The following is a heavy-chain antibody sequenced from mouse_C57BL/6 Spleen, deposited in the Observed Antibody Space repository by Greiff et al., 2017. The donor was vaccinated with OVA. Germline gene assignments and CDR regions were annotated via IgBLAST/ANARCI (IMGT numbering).Heavy chain of an antibody. J-gene: IGHJ2*01. CDR2: LNYDGSST. V-gene: IGHV5-16*01. Sequence: EVMLVESEGGLVQPGSSMKLSCTASGFTFSDYYMAWVRQVPEKGLEWVAKLNYDGSSTYYLDSLKSRFIISRDKAKNILYLQMSSLKSEDTAAFYCAREGVNYYCDYWGQGTTLTVSS. D-gene: IGHD2-2*01. CDR1: GFTFSDYY. CDR3: AREGVNYYCDY.